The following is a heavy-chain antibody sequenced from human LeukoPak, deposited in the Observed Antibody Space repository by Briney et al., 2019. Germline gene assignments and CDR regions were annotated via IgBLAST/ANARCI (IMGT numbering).Heavy chain of an antibody. CDR1: GGSISNYY. V-gene: IGHV4-59*08. Sequence: SETLSLTCTVSGGSISNYYWSWIRQPPGKGLEWIGYISYSGSTNYNPSLKSRVTISVDTSKSQFSLKLSSVTAADTAVYYCAGGDYVTIDYWGQGTLVTVSS. J-gene: IGHJ4*02. CDR2: ISYSGST. D-gene: IGHD4-17*01. CDR3: AGGDYVTIDY.